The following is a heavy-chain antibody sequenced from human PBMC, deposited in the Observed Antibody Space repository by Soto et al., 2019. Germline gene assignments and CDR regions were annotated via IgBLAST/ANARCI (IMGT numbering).Heavy chain of an antibody. D-gene: IGHD3-10*01. J-gene: IGHJ4*02. Sequence: GGSLRLSCAASGFTFSSYAMSWVRQAPGKGLEWVSVIYSGGSTYYADSVKGRFTISRDNSKNTLYLQMNSLRAEDTAVYYCARDSGPRYYFDYWGQGTLVTVSS. CDR1: GFTFSSYA. V-gene: IGHV3-66*01. CDR3: ARDSGPRYYFDY. CDR2: IYSGGST.